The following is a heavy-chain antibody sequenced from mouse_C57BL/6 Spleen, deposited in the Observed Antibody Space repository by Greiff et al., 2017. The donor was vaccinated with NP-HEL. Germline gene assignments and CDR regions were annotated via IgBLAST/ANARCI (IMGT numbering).Heavy chain of an antibody. V-gene: IGHV3-6*01. Sequence: EVKLQESGPGLVKPSQSLSLTCSVTGYSITSGYYWNWIRQFPGNKLEWMGYISYDGSNNYNPSLKNRITITRDTSKNQFFLKLNSVTTEDTATYYCASDYYDAMDYWGQGTSVTVSS. CDR1: GYSITSGYY. CDR2: ISYDGSN. CDR3: ASDYYDAMDY. J-gene: IGHJ4*01.